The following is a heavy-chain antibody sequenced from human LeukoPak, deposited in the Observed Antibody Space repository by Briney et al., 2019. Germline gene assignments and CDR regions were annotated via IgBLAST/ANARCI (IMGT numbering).Heavy chain of an antibody. J-gene: IGHJ6*03. D-gene: IGHD6-19*01. V-gene: IGHV1-8*03. CDR1: GYTFTSYD. CDR2: MNPNSGNT. CDR3: ARGPGIAVAGTSYYYMDV. Sequence: ASVKVSCKASGYTFTSYDINWVRQATGQGLEWMGWMNPNSGNTGYAQKFQGRVTITRSTSISTAYMELSSLRSEDTAVYYCARGPGIAVAGTSYYYMDVWGKGTTVTVSS.